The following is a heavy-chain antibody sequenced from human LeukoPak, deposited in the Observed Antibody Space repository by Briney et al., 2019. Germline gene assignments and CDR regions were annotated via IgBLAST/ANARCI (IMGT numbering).Heavy chain of an antibody. D-gene: IGHD3-16*01. Sequence: ASVKVSCKASGYTFTSYDINWVRQATGQGLEWMVWMNPNSGNTGYAQKFQGRVTITRNTSISTAYMELSSLRSEDTAVYYCARVSGVVRVYYYYYGMDVWGQGTTVTVSS. V-gene: IGHV1-8*01. CDR1: GYTFTSYD. CDR2: MNPNSGNT. CDR3: ARVSGVVRVYYYYYGMDV. J-gene: IGHJ6*02.